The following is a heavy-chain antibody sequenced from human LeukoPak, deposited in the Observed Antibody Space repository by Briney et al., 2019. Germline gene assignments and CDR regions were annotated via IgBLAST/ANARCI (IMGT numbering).Heavy chain of an antibody. V-gene: IGHV4-59*08. Sequence: SETLSLTCTVCGDSISSYYWSWIRQPPGKGLEWIGYIYYTGSTNYNPSLKSRVTISVDTSKNQFSLKLSSVTAADTAVYYCAGTTTKTRYYYYGMDVWGQGTTVTVSS. D-gene: IGHD4-11*01. CDR3: AGTTTKTRYYYYGMDV. J-gene: IGHJ6*02. CDR2: IYYTGST. CDR1: GDSISSYY.